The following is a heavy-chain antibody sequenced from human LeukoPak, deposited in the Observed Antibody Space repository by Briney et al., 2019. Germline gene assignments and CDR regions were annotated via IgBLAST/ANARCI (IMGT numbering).Heavy chain of an antibody. Sequence: ASVKVSCKASGYTFTSYGIGWVRQAPGRGLEWMGWSSACNGNTNYAQKLQGRVTMTTDTSTSTACMELRSLRSDDTAVYYCARDLSGGLHYYDSSGAYWGQGTLVTASS. CDR3: ARDLSGGLHYYDSSGAY. D-gene: IGHD3-22*01. V-gene: IGHV1-18*01. J-gene: IGHJ4*02. CDR2: SSACNGNT. CDR1: GYTFTSYG.